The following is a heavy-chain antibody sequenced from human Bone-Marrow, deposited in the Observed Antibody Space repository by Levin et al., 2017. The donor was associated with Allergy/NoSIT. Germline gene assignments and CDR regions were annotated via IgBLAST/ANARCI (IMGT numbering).Heavy chain of an antibody. J-gene: IGHJ4*02. CDR1: GFTFSSYW. Sequence: PGGSLRLSCAASGFTFSSYWMSWVRQAPGKGLEWVANIKQDGSEKYYVDSVKGRFTISRDNAKNSLYLQMNSLRAEDTAVYYCARATMVRGVISLGYYFDYWGQGTLVTVSS. D-gene: IGHD3-10*01. CDR2: IKQDGSEK. V-gene: IGHV3-7*01. CDR3: ARATMVRGVISLGYYFDY.